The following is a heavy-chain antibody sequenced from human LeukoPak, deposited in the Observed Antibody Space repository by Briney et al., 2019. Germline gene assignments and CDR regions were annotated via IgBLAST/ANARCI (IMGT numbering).Heavy chain of an antibody. CDR2: INHRGST. J-gene: IGHJ5*02. CDR1: GGSFSGYY. Sequence: SETLSLTCAVYGGSFSGYYWSWIRQPPGKGLEWIGEINHRGSTNYNPSLKSRVTISVDTSKNQFSLKLSSVTAADTAVYYCARGPMFDPWGQGTLVTVSS. V-gene: IGHV4-34*01. CDR3: ARGPMFDP.